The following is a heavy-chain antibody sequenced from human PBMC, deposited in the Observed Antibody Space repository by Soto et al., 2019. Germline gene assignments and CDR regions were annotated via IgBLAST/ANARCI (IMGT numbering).Heavy chain of an antibody. J-gene: IGHJ6*02. CDR3: ARDLRLQDIVVVPAAIMDV. CDR2: ISSSSYI. CDR1: GFTFSSYS. V-gene: IGHV3-21*01. Sequence: PGGSLRLSCAASGFTFSSYSMNWVRQAPGKGLEWVSSISSSSYIYYADSVKGRFTISRDNAKNSLYLQMNSLRAEDTAVYYCARDLRLQDIVVVPAAIMDVWGQGTTVTVSS. D-gene: IGHD2-2*01.